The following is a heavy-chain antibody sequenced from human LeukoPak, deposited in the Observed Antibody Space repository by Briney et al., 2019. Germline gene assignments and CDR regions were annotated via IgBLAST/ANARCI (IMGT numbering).Heavy chain of an antibody. CDR3: VSLTGHDAFDI. CDR2: INSDGSRT. V-gene: IGHV3-74*01. CDR1: GFTFSRNW. J-gene: IGHJ3*02. Sequence: GGSLRLSCAASGFTFSRNWMHWVRQAPGKGLVWLSRINSDGSRTIYADSVKGRLTISRDNAKNTLYLEMNSLTVDDTAGYYCVSLTGHDAFDIWGQGTMVTVSS. D-gene: IGHD2-8*02.